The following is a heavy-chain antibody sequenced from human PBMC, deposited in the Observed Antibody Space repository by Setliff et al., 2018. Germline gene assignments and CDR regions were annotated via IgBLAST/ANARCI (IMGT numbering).Heavy chain of an antibody. CDR3: AKVRLDNVAYYYYYGMDV. CDR1: GFTFSSYG. V-gene: IGHV3-30*02. Sequence: GGSLRLSCAASGFTFSSYGMHWVRQAPGKGLEWVAFIRFDGSNKYYADSVKGRFTISRDNSKNTLYLQMNSLRPEDTAVYYCAKVRLDNVAYYYYYGMDVWGQGTTVTVSS. CDR2: IRFDGSNK. D-gene: IGHD2-2*03. J-gene: IGHJ6*02.